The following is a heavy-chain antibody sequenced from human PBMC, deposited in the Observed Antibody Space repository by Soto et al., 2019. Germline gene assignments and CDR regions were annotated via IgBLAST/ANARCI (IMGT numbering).Heavy chain of an antibody. D-gene: IGHD1-7*01. CDR2: IYYSGNT. CDR1: GGSISSSSYY. Sequence: SETLSLTCSVSGGSISSSSYYWGWIRQPPGKGLEWIGSIYYSGNTYYNPSLKSRVTISVDTSKNQFSLKLSSVTAADTAVYYCVAPRTREAHFDYWGQGTLVTVSS. J-gene: IGHJ4*02. CDR3: VAPRTREAHFDY. V-gene: IGHV4-39*01.